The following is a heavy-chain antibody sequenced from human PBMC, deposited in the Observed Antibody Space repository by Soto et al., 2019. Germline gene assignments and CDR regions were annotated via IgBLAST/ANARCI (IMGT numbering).Heavy chain of an antibody. D-gene: IGHD3-10*01. J-gene: IGHJ6*02. V-gene: IGHV4-59*08. CDR2: INYDGYS. CDR1: GGSITNYY. Sequence: QVQLQESGPGLVKPSETLSLTCTVSGGSITNYYCSWFRQPPGKGLEWIGYINYDGYSAYNLSLKRRVTLSMVTSKTQFSLMLESVTATDTAVYYCARHGFGPLHGLVDVWGQGTTVIVSS. CDR3: ARHGFGPLHGLVDV.